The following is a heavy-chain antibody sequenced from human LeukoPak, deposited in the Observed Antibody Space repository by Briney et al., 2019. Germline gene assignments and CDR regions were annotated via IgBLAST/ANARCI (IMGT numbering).Heavy chain of an antibody. CDR1: GFTFSDYY. CDR3: AREGGYCSGGSCYHLFDY. J-gene: IGHJ4*02. D-gene: IGHD2-15*01. CDR2: ISGSGSSI. V-gene: IGHV3-11*04. Sequence: GGSLRLSCAASGFTFSDYYMSWIRQAPGKGLEWLSYISGSGSSIYSADSVKGRFTISRDNAKNSLYLRVNSLRAEDTAVYYCAREGGYCSGGSCYHLFDYWGQGTLVTVSS.